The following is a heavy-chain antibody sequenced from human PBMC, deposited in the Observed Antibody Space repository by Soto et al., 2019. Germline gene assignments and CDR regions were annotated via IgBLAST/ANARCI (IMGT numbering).Heavy chain of an antibody. CDR1: GFTFSSYG. Sequence: PGGSLRLSCAASGFTFSSYGMHWVRQAPGKGLEWVAVISYDGSNKYYADSVKGRFTISRDNSKNTLYLQMNSLRAEDTAVYYCAKTQGLYYDSSDFDYWGQGTLVTVSS. V-gene: IGHV3-30*18. D-gene: IGHD3-22*01. CDR3: AKTQGLYYDSSDFDY. J-gene: IGHJ4*02. CDR2: ISYDGSNK.